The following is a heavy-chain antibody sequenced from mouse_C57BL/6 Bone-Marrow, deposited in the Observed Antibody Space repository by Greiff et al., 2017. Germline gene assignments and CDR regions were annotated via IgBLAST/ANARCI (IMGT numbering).Heavy chain of an antibody. CDR1: GYTFTSYW. CDR3: AREEEWLRLCDY. V-gene: IGHV1-69*01. J-gene: IGHJ2*01. CDR2: IDPSDSYT. D-gene: IGHD2-2*01. Sequence: QVQLKQPGAELVMPGASVTLSCTASGYTFTSYWMHWVKQRPGQGLEWIGEIDPSDSYTNSNQKFKGKSTLTVDKSSSTAYMQLSSLTSEDSAVYNCAREEEWLRLCDYWGQGTTLTVSS.